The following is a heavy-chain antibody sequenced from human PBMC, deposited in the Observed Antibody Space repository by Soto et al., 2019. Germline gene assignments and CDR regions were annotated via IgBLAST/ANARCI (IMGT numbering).Heavy chain of an antibody. J-gene: IGHJ6*02. Sequence: QVQLVESGGGVVQPGRSLRLSCAASGFTFSSYGMHWVRQAPGKGLEWVAVISYDGSNKYYADSVKGRFTISRDNSKNTLYLQMNSLRAEDTAVYYCATSHDYGDYGMDVWGQGTTVTVSS. D-gene: IGHD4-17*01. CDR1: GFTFSSYG. CDR3: ATSHDYGDYGMDV. V-gene: IGHV3-30*03. CDR2: ISYDGSNK.